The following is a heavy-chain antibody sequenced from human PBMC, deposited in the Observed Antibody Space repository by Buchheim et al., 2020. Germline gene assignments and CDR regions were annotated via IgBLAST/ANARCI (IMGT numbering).Heavy chain of an antibody. V-gene: IGHV4-39*01. J-gene: IGHJ4*02. Sequence: QLQLQESGPGLVKPSETLSLTCNVSGGSISSSSFYWGWMRQPPGKGLEWIGCLYNSGSTYYNSSLKSRVTISVHTSKNQFSLRLTSVTAADAAVYYCASGWNAIDYWGQGTL. CDR1: GGSISSSSFY. CDR2: LYNSGST. D-gene: IGHD1-1*01. CDR3: ASGWNAIDY.